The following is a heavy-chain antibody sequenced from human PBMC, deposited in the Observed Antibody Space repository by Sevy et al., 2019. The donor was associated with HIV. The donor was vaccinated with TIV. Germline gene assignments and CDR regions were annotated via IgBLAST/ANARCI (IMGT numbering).Heavy chain of an antibody. V-gene: IGHV4-59*08. D-gene: IGHD1-26*01. CDR3: AGENAWGRGYS. Sequence: SETLSLTCTVSGGSITSLYWNWIRQPPGKGLEWIANIYYNGNINYNPSFKSRVTLSLDPSKNQFSLRLSSVTAEDTAMYYCAGENAWGRGYSWGQGTLVTVSS. CDR2: IYYNGNI. CDR1: GGSITSLY. J-gene: IGHJ4*02.